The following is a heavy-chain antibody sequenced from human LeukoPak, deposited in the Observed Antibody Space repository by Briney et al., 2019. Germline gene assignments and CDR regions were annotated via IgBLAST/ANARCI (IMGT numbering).Heavy chain of an antibody. CDR3: AKDWASDY. Sequence: GGSRRLACTASGIAFNQYSMHWVRQAPGKGLEWVAFILSEGSTKYYEDSVKGRFTISRDNSKNTLYLQMNSLRAEDTAAYYCAKDWASDYWGQGTLVTVSS. CDR2: ILSEGSTK. D-gene: IGHD7-27*01. J-gene: IGHJ4*02. CDR1: GIAFNQYS. V-gene: IGHV3-30*02.